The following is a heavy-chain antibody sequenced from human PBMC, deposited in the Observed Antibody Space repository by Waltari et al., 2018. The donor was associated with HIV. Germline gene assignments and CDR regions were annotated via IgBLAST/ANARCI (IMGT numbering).Heavy chain of an antibody. V-gene: IGHV7-4-1*02. CDR2: INTDTGNP. CDR3: ATGIARGGEGDFDH. D-gene: IGHD3-10*01. Sequence: QVQLAQSGSELKEPGASVQISCKASGYTIGNYAINWVRQAPGQKLEWMGWINTDTGNPRYAQGFTGRFVFSLDSSVTTTYLQISSLKADDTAVYYCATGIARGGEGDFDHWGQGTLVTVSS. J-gene: IGHJ4*02. CDR1: GYTIGNYA.